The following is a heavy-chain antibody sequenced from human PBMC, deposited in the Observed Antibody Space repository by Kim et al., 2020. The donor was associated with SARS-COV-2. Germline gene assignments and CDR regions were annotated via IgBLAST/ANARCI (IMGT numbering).Heavy chain of an antibody. D-gene: IGHD5-12*01. CDR2: ISWDSGSI. V-gene: IGHV3-9*01. CDR3: AKDMFTGYDFNWFDP. J-gene: IGHJ5*02. CDR1: GFTFGDYA. Sequence: GGSLRLSCAASGFTFGDYAMHWVRQAPGKGLEWVSGISWDSGSIGYADSVKGRFTISRDNAKNSLYLQMNSLRAEDTALYYCAKDMFTGYDFNWFDPWGQGTLVTVSS.